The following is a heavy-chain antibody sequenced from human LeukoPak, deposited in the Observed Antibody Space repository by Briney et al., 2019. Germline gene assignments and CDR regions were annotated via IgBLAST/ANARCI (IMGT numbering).Heavy chain of an antibody. Sequence: SQTLSLTCTVSGGSISSGSYYWSWIRQPAGKGLEWIGPIYTSGSTNYNPSLKSRVTISVDTSKNQFSLKLSSVTAADTAVYYCARAIADPFPYDYVWGSYRSLVHDYWGQGTLVTVSS. CDR1: GGSISSGSYY. D-gene: IGHD3-16*02. CDR2: IYTSGST. J-gene: IGHJ4*02. CDR3: ARAIADPFPYDYVWGSYRSLVHDY. V-gene: IGHV4-61*02.